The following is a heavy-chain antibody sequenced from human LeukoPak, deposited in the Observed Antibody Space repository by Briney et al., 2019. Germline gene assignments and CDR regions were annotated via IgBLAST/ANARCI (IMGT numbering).Heavy chain of an antibody. D-gene: IGHD2-21*01. Sequence: GGSLRLSCAASGFTFSNHIMHWVXQAPGKGLEWVSFIRFDGTNRHYVDSVKGRFTISRDNPNNMLYLQMNSLRFDDTAVYYCARDAYHSGDLDQWGEGTLVIVSS. CDR2: IRFDGTNR. CDR3: ARDAYHSGDLDQ. V-gene: IGHV3-30*02. J-gene: IGHJ4*02. CDR1: GFTFSNHI.